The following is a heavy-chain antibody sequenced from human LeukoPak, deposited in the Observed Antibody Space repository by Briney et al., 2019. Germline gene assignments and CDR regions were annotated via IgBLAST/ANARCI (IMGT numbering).Heavy chain of an antibody. CDR3: VRDRWYSSGWYNYAFDI. J-gene: IGHJ3*02. CDR1: GFTVRSNY. D-gene: IGHD6-19*01. V-gene: IGHV3-66*01. Sequence: GGTLRLSCVVSGFTVRSNYMSWVRQAPGKGLEWVSAIYSGGNTYYADSVKGRFTISRDNSKNTHYLQMNSLRADDRAVYYCVRDRWYSSGWYNYAFDIWGQGTMVTVSS. CDR2: IYSGGNT.